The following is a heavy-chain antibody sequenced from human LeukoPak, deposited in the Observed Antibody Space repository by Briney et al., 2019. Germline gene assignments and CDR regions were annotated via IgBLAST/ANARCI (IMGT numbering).Heavy chain of an antibody. Sequence: GSLRLSCAASGFTFSSYAMSWVRQAPGKGLEWVAVISYDGSNKYYADSVKGRFTISRDNSKNTLYLQMNSLRTEDTAVYYCAKLGINPKRLSDAFDIWGLGTLVTVSS. CDR3: AKLGINPKRLSDAFDI. CDR1: GFTFSSYA. D-gene: IGHD1-14*01. CDR2: ISYDGSNK. J-gene: IGHJ3*02. V-gene: IGHV3-30-3*01.